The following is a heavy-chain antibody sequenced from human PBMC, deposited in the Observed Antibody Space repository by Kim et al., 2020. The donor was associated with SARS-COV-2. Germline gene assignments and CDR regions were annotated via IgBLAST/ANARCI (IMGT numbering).Heavy chain of an antibody. Sequence: GGSLRLSCAASGFTFSSYSMNWVRQAPGKGLEWVSSISSSSSYIYYADSVKGRFTISRDNAKNSLYLQMNSLRAEDTAVYYCARDRLYQLLFDRKNYYYYGMDVWGQGTTVTVSS. V-gene: IGHV3-21*01. CDR2: ISSSSSYI. CDR3: ARDRLYQLLFDRKNYYYYGMDV. D-gene: IGHD2-2*01. J-gene: IGHJ6*02. CDR1: GFTFSSYS.